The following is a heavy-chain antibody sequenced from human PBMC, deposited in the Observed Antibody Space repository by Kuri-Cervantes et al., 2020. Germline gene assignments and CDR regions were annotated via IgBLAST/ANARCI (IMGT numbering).Heavy chain of an antibody. CDR3: ARLPFSGWGYMDV. Sequence: GSLRLSCAVSGYFISNGYYWGWIRQPPGKGLEWIGTIFHSGSIFHSGSTYYNPSLKSRVTISVDTSKNQFSLKLSSVTAADTAVYYCARLPFSGWGYMDVWGKGTTVTVSS. V-gene: IGHV4-38-2*01. J-gene: IGHJ6*03. CDR1: GYFISNGYY. D-gene: IGHD6-19*01. CDR2: IFHSGST.